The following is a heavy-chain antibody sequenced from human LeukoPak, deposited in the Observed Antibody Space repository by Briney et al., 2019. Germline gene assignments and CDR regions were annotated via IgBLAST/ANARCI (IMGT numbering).Heavy chain of an antibody. D-gene: IGHD2-15*01. CDR1: GFTFSSYW. CDR2: ISGDGSST. V-gene: IGHV3-74*01. Sequence: GGSLRLSCAASGFTFSSYWMHWVRQAPGKGLVWVSRISGDGSSTTYADSVKGRFTVSRDNAKNTLYLQMNSLRAEDTAVYYCARDPQYCSGGSCYSFDYWGQGTLVTVSS. J-gene: IGHJ4*02. CDR3: ARDPQYCSGGSCYSFDY.